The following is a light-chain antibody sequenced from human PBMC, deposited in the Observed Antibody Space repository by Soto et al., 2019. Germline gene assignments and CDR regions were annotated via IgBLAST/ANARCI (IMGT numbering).Light chain of an antibody. CDR1: QSLNRD. J-gene: IGKJ1*01. CDR2: DAS. Sequence: IVMTQSPATLSMSPGERATLSCRASQSLNRDLAWYQQKPGQAPRLLIYDASSRPTDIPARFSGSGSGTDFTLTISRLEPEDFAVYYCQQYGSSPWTFGQGTKVDI. V-gene: IGKV3-20*01. CDR3: QQYGSSPWT.